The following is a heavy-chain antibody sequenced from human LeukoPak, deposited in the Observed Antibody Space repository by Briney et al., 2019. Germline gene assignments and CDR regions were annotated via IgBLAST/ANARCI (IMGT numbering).Heavy chain of an antibody. J-gene: IGHJ5*02. V-gene: IGHV4-31*03. Sequence: SQTLSLTCTVSGGSVSSGGYYWSWIRQHPGKGLEWIGYIYYSGSTYYNPSLKSRVTISVDTSKNQFSLKLSSVTAADTAVYYCARVATPVFDPWGQGTLVTVSS. CDR2: IYYSGST. CDR3: ARVATPVFDP. CDR1: GGSVSSGGYY. D-gene: IGHD2-15*01.